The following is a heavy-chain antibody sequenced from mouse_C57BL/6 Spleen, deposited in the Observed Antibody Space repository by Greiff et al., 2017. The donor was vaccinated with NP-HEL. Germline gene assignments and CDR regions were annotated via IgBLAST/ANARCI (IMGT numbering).Heavy chain of an antibody. CDR3: ARGASLRREYWYFDV. CDR1: GYTFTSYW. V-gene: IGHV1-50*01. Sequence: QVQLQQPGAELVKPGASVKLSCKASGYTFTSYWMQWVKQRPGQGLEWIGEIDPSDSYTNYNQKFKGKATLTVDTSSSTAYMQLSSLTSEDSAVYYCARGASLRREYWYFDVWGTGTTVTVSS. J-gene: IGHJ1*03. D-gene: IGHD1-1*01. CDR2: IDPSDSYT.